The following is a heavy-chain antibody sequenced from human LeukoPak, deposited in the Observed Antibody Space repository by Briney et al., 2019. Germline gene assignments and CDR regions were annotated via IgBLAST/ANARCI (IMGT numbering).Heavy chain of an antibody. CDR3: ARDRSGVGYSFDY. Sequence: SETLSLTCTVSGGSISSYYWSWIRQPPRKGMEWIGYIYYSGSTKYNPSLKSRVTISVDTSKNQFSLKLSSVTAADTAVYYCARDRSGVGYSFDYWGQGTLVTVSS. D-gene: IGHD5-12*01. CDR2: IYYSGST. J-gene: IGHJ4*02. CDR1: GGSISSYY. V-gene: IGHV4-59*01.